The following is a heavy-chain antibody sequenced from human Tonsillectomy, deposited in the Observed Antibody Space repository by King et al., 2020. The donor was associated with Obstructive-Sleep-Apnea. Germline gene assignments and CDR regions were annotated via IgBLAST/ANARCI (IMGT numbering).Heavy chain of an antibody. J-gene: IGHJ4*02. CDR2: IYYSGST. D-gene: IGHD6-13*01. V-gene: IGHV4-59*01. CDR3: ASGYSSSWFDY. Sequence: QLQESGPGLVKPSETLSLTCTVSGGSISSYYWSWIRQPPGKGLEWFGYIYYSGSTNYNPSLKSRVTISVDTSKNQFSLKLSSVTAADTAVYYCASGYSSSWFDYWGQGTLVTVSS. CDR1: GGSISSYY.